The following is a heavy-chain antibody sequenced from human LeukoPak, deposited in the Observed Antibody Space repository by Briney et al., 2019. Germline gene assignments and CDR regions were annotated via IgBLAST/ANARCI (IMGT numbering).Heavy chain of an antibody. CDR2: ISCDGSNK. CDR3: ARDFGLWLHYFDY. CDR1: GFTFSSYA. J-gene: IGHJ4*02. Sequence: GGSLRLSCAASGFTFSSYAMHWVRQAPGKGLEWVAVISCDGSNKYYADSVKGRFTISRDNSKNTLYLQMNSLGAEDTAVYYCARDFGLWLHYFDYWGQGTLVTVSS. V-gene: IGHV3-30-3*01. D-gene: IGHD5-18*01.